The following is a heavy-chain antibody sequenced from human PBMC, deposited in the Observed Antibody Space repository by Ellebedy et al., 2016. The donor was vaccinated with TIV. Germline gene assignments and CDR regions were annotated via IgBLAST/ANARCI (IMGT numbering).Heavy chain of an antibody. J-gene: IGHJ4*02. D-gene: IGHD6-19*01. Sequence: ASVKVSCXASGYTFTSYGISWVRQAPGQGLEWMGWISAYNGNTNYAQKLQGRVTMTTDTSTSTAYMELRSLRSDDTAVYYCARDGVYWAVAAGGYFDYWGQGTLVTVSS. CDR2: ISAYNGNT. CDR3: ARDGVYWAVAAGGYFDY. CDR1: GYTFTSYG. V-gene: IGHV1-18*01.